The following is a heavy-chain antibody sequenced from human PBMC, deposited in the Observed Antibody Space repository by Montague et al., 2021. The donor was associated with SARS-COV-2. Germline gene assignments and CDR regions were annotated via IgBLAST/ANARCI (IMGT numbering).Heavy chain of an antibody. V-gene: IGHV4-61*02. Sequence: TLSLTCTVSGGSISSGSYYWSWIRQPAGKGLEWIGRIYTSGTTDYXFSLKSRVTISVDTSKNQFSLKLTSVTAADTAVYYCARAHSGSWAHLDNWGQGSRVPVPS. D-gene: IGHD5-12*01. CDR3: ARAHSGSWAHLDN. J-gene: IGHJ4*02. CDR1: GGSISSGSYY. CDR2: IYTSGTT.